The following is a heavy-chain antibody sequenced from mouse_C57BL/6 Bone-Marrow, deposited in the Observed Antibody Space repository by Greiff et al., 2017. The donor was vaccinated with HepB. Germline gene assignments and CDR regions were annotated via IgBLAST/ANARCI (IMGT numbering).Heavy chain of an antibody. CDR2: INPYNGGT. CDR1: GYTFTDYY. Sequence: VQLKESGPVLVKPGASVKMSCKASGYTFTDYYMNWVKQSHGKSLEWIGVINPYNGGTSYNQKFKGKATLTVDKSSSTAYMELNSLTSEDSAVYYCARRDDYSWFAYWGQGTLVTVSA. J-gene: IGHJ3*01. D-gene: IGHD2-4*01. CDR3: ARRDDYSWFAY. V-gene: IGHV1-19*01.